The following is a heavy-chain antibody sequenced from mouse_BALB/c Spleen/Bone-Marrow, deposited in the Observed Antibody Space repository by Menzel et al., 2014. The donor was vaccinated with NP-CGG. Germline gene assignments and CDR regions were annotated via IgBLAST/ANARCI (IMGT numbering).Heavy chain of an antibody. CDR2: ISSDSDTI. CDR1: GFTFSSFG. Sequence: EVQLVESGGGLVQPGGSRTLSCTASGFTFSSFGMHWVRQAPEKGLEWVAYISSDSDTIYYADTVKGRFTISRDNPKNTLFLQMTSLRSEDTAMYYCTRDHDYDWYFDVWGAWTTVTVSS. D-gene: IGHD2-4*01. J-gene: IGHJ1*01. V-gene: IGHV5-17*02. CDR3: TRDHDYDWYFDV.